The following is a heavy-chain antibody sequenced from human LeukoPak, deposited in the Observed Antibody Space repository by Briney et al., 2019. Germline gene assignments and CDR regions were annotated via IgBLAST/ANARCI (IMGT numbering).Heavy chain of an antibody. Sequence: ASVKVSCKASGYTFTTYYMHWVRQAPGQGLEWMGIINPSDGSTSYTQKLQGRVTMTRDTSTSTVYMELSSLRSEDTAVYYCARDPVATGYYYYYMDVWGKGTTVTISS. D-gene: IGHD5-12*01. J-gene: IGHJ6*03. CDR3: ARDPVATGYYYYYMDV. CDR1: GYTFTTYY. V-gene: IGHV1-46*04. CDR2: INPSDGST.